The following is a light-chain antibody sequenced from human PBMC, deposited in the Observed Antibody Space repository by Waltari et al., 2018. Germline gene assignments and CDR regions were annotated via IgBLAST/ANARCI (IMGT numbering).Light chain of an antibody. CDR1: SSNIGSHY. V-gene: IGLV1-47*02. CDR3: AAWDDSPSGHVV. CDR2: TDD. Sequence: SVLTQPPSASGAPGQRVTISCSGSSSNIGSHYVYWYQQLPGTAPKLLIYTDDRRAAGVPDRGSASKSGTSASLAISGLRSEDEADYYCAAWDDSPSGHVVFGGGTKLTVL. J-gene: IGLJ2*01.